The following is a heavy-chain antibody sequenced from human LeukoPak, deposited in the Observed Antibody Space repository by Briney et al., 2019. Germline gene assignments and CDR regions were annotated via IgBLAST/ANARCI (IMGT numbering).Heavy chain of an antibody. D-gene: IGHD4-17*01. CDR2: IIPILGIA. CDR3: ARGYTTSLRGPAGGFDY. Sequence: SVKVSCKASGGTFSSYAISWVRQAPGQGLEWMGRIIPILGIANYAQKFQGRVTITADKSTSTAYMELSSLRSEDTAVYYCARGYTTSLRGPAGGFDYWGQGTLVTVSS. CDR1: GGTFSSYA. V-gene: IGHV1-69*04. J-gene: IGHJ4*02.